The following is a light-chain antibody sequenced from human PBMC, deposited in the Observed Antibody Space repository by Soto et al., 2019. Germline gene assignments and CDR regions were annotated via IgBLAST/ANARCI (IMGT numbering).Light chain of an antibody. CDR2: GIS. CDR1: QSISNSY. V-gene: IGKV3-20*01. CDR3: QQYYSSPYT. J-gene: IGKJ2*01. Sequence: EIVLTQSPGPLSLSPGERATLSCRASQSISNSYLAWYQQKPGQAPRLVIHGISTRATGVPDRFIGGGSATDFSLTISRLETEEFAVYYWQQYYSSPYTFGQGTNLEIK.